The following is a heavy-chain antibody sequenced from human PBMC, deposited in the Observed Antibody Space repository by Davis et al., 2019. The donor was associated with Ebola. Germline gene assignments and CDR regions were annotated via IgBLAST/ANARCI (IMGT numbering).Heavy chain of an antibody. CDR2: VFHTGST. D-gene: IGHD2-8*02. CDR1: GGSVRTNNW. J-gene: IGHJ4*02. V-gene: IGHV4-4*02. Sequence: MPSETLSLTCVVSGGSVRTNNWWTWVRQSPVKGLEWIGEVFHTGSTNYNPSLESRVTVSVDASKKQFSLKLTSVTAADTAVYYCARGPPSNCPGCTYSFDYWGQGSPVTVSS. CDR3: ARGPPSNCPGCTYSFDY.